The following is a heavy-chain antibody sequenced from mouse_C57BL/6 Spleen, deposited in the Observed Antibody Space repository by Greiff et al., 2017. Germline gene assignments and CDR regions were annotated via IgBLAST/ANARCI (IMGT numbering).Heavy chain of an antibody. CDR3: TRRWLLRYFEV. CDR2: IDPETGGT. Sequence: QVQLQQSGAELVRPGASVTLSCKASGYTFTDYEMHWVKQTPVHGLEWIGAIDPETGGTAYNQKFKGKAILTADKSSSTAYMELRSLTSEDSAVYYCTRRWLLRYFEVWGTGTTVTVSS. J-gene: IGHJ1*03. CDR1: GYTFTDYE. V-gene: IGHV1-15*01. D-gene: IGHD2-3*01.